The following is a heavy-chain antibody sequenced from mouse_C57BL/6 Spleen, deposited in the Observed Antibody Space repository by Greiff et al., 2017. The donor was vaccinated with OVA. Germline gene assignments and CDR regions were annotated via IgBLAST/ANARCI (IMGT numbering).Heavy chain of an antibody. CDR2: IDPSDSET. V-gene: IGHV1-52*01. Sequence: VQLQQSGAELVRPGSSVKLSCKASGYTFTSYWMHWVKQRPIQGLEWIGNIDPSDSETHYNQKFKDKATLTVDKSSTTAYMQLSSLTSEDSAVYYCARDGYPWFAYWGQGTLVTVSA. CDR1: GYTFTSYW. CDR3: ARDGYPWFAY. D-gene: IGHD2-3*01. J-gene: IGHJ3*01.